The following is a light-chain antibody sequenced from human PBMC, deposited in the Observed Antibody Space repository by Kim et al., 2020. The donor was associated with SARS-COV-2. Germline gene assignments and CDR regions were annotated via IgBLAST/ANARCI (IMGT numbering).Light chain of an antibody. V-gene: IGLV1-40*01. CDR2: GNS. J-gene: IGLJ3*02. CDR3: QSYDSSLSGSWV. CDR1: SSNIGAGYD. Sequence: TISCTGSSSNIGAGYDVHWYQQLPGTAPKLLIYGNSNRPSGVPDRFSGSKSGTSASLAITGLQAEDEADYYCQSYDSSLSGSWVFGGGTQLTVL.